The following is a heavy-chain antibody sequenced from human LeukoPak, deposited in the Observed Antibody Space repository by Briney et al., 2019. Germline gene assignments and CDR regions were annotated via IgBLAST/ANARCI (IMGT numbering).Heavy chain of an antibody. V-gene: IGHV3-74*01. CDR3: ARESYYYYMDV. CDR1: GFTFSSCS. J-gene: IGHJ6*03. CDR2: INSDGSSI. Sequence: GGSLRLSCAASGFTFSSCSMHWVRQATGKGLVWVSRINSDGSSISYADSVKGRFTISRDNAKNSLYLQMNSLRAEDTAVYYCARESYYYYMDVWGKGTTVTVSS.